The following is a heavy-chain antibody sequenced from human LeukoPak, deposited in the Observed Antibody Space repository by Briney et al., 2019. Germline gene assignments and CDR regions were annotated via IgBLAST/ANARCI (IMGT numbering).Heavy chain of an antibody. Sequence: SETLSLTCTVSGGSISTYYWSWIRQPPGKGLEWIGYIYDTGSTDYNPSLKSRVTISVDTSQNQFSLELNSVTAADTAVYYCARARVRSYTFDSSGSYSSDWNFDLWGRGTLVTVSS. CDR1: GGSISTYY. D-gene: IGHD3-22*01. J-gene: IGHJ2*01. CDR2: IYDTGST. CDR3: ARARVRSYTFDSSGSYSSDWNFDL. V-gene: IGHV4-59*01.